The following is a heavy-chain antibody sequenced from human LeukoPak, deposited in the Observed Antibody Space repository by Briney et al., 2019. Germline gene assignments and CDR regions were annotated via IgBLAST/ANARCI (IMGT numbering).Heavy chain of an antibody. V-gene: IGHV3-30*02. CDR3: AKDRGNSFYYGMDL. J-gene: IGHJ6*02. CDR2: IRYDGSNK. CDR1: GFTFSSYG. Sequence: AGGSLRLSCAASGFTFSSYGMHWVRQAPGKGLEWVALIRYDGSNKYYADSVTGRFTISRDNSKNTLYLQMNSLRGEDTAAYYCAKDRGNSFYYGMDLWGQGTTVTVSS. D-gene: IGHD3-10*01.